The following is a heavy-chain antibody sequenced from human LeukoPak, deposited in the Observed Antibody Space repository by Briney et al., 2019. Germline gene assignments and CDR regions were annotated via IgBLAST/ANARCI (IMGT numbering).Heavy chain of an antibody. CDR1: GGSISNYY. J-gene: IGHJ4*02. D-gene: IGHD3-22*01. CDR2: IFCSGST. V-gene: IGHV4-59*01. Sequence: PSETLFLTCTVSGGSISNYYWSWIRQPPGKGLEWVGHIFCSGSTNYNPSLKSRVTISVDTSKDQVSLKLSSVTAADTAVYYCARGPTYYHDSSGYYYPYYFDYWGQGALVTVSS. CDR3: ARGPTYYHDSSGYYYPYYFDY.